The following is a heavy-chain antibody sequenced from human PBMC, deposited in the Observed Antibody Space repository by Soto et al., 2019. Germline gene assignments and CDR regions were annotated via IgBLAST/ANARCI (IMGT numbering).Heavy chain of an antibody. CDR3: ARDPRSITIFGVVMGGDAFDI. CDR2: ISSSGSTI. D-gene: IGHD3-3*01. CDR1: GFTFSSYE. J-gene: IGHJ3*02. Sequence: SLRLSCASSGFTFSSYEMNWVRQAPGKGLEWVSYISSSGSTIYYADSVKGRFTISRDNAKNSLYLQMNSLRAEDTAVYYCARDPRSITIFGVVMGGDAFDIWGQGTMVTVSS. V-gene: IGHV3-48*03.